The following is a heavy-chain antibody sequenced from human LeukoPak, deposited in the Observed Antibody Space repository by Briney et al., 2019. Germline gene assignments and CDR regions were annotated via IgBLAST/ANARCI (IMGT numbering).Heavy chain of an antibody. CDR1: GYTFTGYY. V-gene: IGHV1-2*02. Sequence: ASVTVSCKASGYTFTGYYMHWVRQAPGQGLEWMGWINPNSGGTNYAQKFQGRVTMTRDTSISTAYMELSRLRSDDTAVYYCARGRVGATEELDYWGQGTLVTVSS. CDR3: ARGRVGATEELDY. D-gene: IGHD1-26*01. CDR2: INPNSGGT. J-gene: IGHJ4*02.